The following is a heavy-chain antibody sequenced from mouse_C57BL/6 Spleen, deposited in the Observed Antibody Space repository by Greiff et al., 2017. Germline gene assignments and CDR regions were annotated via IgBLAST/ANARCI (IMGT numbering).Heavy chain of an antibody. D-gene: IGHD1-1*01. J-gene: IGHJ1*03. CDR3: ANGSSYGYFDV. CDR1: GYTFTSYW. Sequence: VQLQQPGAELVRPGTSVKLSCKASGYTFTSYWMHWVKQRPGQGLEWIGVIDPSDSYTNYNQKFKGKATLTVDTSSSTAYMQLSSLTSEDSAVYYCANGSSYGYFDVWGTGTTDTVSS. V-gene: IGHV1-59*01. CDR2: IDPSDSYT.